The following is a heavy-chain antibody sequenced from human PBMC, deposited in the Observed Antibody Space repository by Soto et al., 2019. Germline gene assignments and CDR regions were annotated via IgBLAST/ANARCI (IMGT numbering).Heavy chain of an antibody. CDR1: GGSISSYY. Sequence: PSETLSLTCTVSGGSISSYYWSWIRQPPGKGLEWIGYIYYSGSTNYNPSLKSQVTISVDTSKNQFSLKLSSVTAADTAVYYCARGMAYGGYDYWGQGTLVTVSS. J-gene: IGHJ4*02. D-gene: IGHD5-12*01. V-gene: IGHV4-59*01. CDR2: IYYSGST. CDR3: ARGMAYGGYDY.